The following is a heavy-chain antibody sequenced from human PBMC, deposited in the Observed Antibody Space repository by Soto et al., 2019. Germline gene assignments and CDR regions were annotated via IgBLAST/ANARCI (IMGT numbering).Heavy chain of an antibody. Sequence: QVQLQESGPGLVKPSETLSLTCTVSGGSIGSYYWSWIRQPPGKGLEWIGNIYYSGSTNYNPSLKSRVTISVDTSKNQFSLKLSSVTAADTAVYYCARGTTVTIFDYWGQGTLVTVSS. V-gene: IGHV4-59*13. CDR3: ARGTTVTIFDY. J-gene: IGHJ4*02. D-gene: IGHD4-17*01. CDR2: IYYSGST. CDR1: GGSIGSYY.